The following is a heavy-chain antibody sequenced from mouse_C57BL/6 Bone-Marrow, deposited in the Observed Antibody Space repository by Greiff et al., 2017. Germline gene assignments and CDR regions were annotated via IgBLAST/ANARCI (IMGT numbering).Heavy chain of an antibody. CDR2: INPGSGGT. V-gene: IGHV1-54*01. J-gene: IGHJ3*01. CDR3: ARFGFAY. Sequence: QVQLQQSGAELVRPGTSVKVSCKASGYAFTNYLIEWVKQRPGQGLEWIGVINPGSGGTNYNEKFKGKATLTADKSSSTAYMQLSSLTSEDSAVYFCARFGFAYGGQGTLVTVSA. CDR1: GYAFTNYL.